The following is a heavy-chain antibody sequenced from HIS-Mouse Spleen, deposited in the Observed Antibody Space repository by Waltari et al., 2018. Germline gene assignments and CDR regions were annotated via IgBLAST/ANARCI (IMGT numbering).Heavy chain of an antibody. CDR3: ARRHYYGSGGYYDY. V-gene: IGHV1-69*01. CDR2: A. D-gene: IGHD3-10*01. J-gene: IGHJ4*02. Sequence: ANYAQKFQGRVTITADESTSTAYMELSSLRSEDTAVYYCARRHYYGSGGYYDYWGQGTLVTVSS.